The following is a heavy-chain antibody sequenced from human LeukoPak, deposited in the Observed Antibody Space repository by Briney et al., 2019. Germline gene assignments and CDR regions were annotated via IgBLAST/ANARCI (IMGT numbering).Heavy chain of an antibody. CDR3: ARTQWLDY. V-gene: IGHV4-59*01. Sequence: SETLSLTCTVSGGSISSYYWSWIRQPPGKGLEWIGYIYYSGSTNYNPSLKSRVTISVDTSKNQFSLKLSSVTAADTAVNYCARTQWLDYWGQGTLVTVSS. D-gene: IGHD6-19*01. CDR2: IYYSGST. J-gene: IGHJ4*02. CDR1: GGSISSYY.